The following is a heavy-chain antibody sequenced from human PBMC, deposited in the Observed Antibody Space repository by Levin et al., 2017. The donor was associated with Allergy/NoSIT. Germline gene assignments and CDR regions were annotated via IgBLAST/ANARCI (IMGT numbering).Heavy chain of an antibody. CDR3: NTQLLWSGEFHNLEY. V-gene: IGHV3-15*01. Sequence: GGSLRLSCAASGFTFSNAWTSWVRQAPGKGLEWVGRIKSNTEGGTTDYAAPVKGRFSISRDDSKNTVYLQMNSLETEDTAVYYCNTQLLWSGEFHNLEYWGQGSLVTVSS. CDR2: IKSNTEGGTT. CDR1: GFTFSNAW. J-gene: IGHJ4*02. D-gene: IGHD3-10*01.